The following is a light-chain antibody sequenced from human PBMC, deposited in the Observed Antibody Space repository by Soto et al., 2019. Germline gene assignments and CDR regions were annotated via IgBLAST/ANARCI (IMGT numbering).Light chain of an antibody. CDR1: SGHSNYA. CDR3: QTWGSDFSVV. J-gene: IGLJ2*01. V-gene: IGLV4-69*01. CDR2: LNSDGSH. Sequence: QPVLTQSPSASASLGASVKLTCTLSSGHSNYAIAWHQQQPEKGPRHLMKLNSDGSHNKGDGIPDRFSGSSSGAERYLTISSLQSEDEADYSCQTWGSDFSVVFGGGTKLTVL.